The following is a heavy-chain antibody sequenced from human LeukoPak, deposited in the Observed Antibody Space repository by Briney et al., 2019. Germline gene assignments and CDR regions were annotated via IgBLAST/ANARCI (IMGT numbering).Heavy chain of an antibody. CDR3: ARLGRGDVDTAMAFLG. J-gene: IGHJ4*02. Sequence: PSETLSLTCTVSGGSISSSSYYWGWIRQPPGKGLEWIGSIYYSGSTYYNPSPKSRVTISVDTSKNQFSLKLSSVTAADTAVYYCARLGRGDVDTAMAFLGWGQGTLVTVSS. D-gene: IGHD5-18*01. V-gene: IGHV4-39*01. CDR2: IYYSGST. CDR1: GGSISSSSYY.